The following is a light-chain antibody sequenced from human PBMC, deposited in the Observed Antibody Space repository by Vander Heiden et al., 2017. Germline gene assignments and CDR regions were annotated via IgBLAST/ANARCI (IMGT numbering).Light chain of an antibody. CDR1: SSDVGSYNY. J-gene: IGLJ1*01. CDR3: ISYAGSNYYV. Sequence: QSALTQPPSASESPGQSVTISCTGTSSDVGSYNYVSWYQQHPGKAPKLMIYEVSKRPSGVPDRFSGSKSGNTASLTVSGLQAEDEADYYCISYAGSNYYVFGTGTKVTVL. CDR2: EVS. V-gene: IGLV2-8*01.